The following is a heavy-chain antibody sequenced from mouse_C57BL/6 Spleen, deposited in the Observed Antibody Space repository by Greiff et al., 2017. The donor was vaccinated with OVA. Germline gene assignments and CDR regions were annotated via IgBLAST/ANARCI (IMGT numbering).Heavy chain of an antibody. Sequence: EVNVVESGGGLVKPGGSLKLSCAASGFTFSSYTMSWVRQTPEKRLEWVATISGGGGNTYYPDSVKGRFTISRDNAKNTLYLQMSSLRSEDTALYYCARRANLYAMDYWGQGTSVTVSS. CDR1: GFTFSSYT. D-gene: IGHD6-1*01. V-gene: IGHV5-9*01. CDR2: ISGGGGNT. J-gene: IGHJ4*01. CDR3: ARRANLYAMDY.